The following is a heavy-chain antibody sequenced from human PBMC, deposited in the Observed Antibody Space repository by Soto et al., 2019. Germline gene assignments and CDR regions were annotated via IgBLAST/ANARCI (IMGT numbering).Heavy chain of an antibody. V-gene: IGHV5-51*01. D-gene: IGHD2-2*01. Sequence: PGESLKISCQGSGYTFTTYWIGWVRQMPGKGLEWMGIIFPGDSDTRYGPSFQGQVTISADKSIRTAYLQWSSPKSSDTAMYYCARRGYCSTASCSTPYYFDLWGQGTLVTVSS. CDR1: GYTFTTYW. CDR2: IFPGDSDT. CDR3: ARRGYCSTASCSTPYYFDL. J-gene: IGHJ4*02.